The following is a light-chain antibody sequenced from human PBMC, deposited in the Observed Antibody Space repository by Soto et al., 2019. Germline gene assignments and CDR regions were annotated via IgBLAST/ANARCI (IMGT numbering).Light chain of an antibody. V-gene: IGKV4-1*01. CDR3: QQYEATPRT. J-gene: IGKJ1*01. CDR2: WAS. Sequence: DIVMTQSPDSLAVSLGERATVNCKSSQSVLYKFNNRDSIAWYQQKPGQPPRLLIYWASTRESGVPDRFSGSGSGTDFTLTISSLQAEDVAVYYCQQYEATPRTFGQGTKVEIK. CDR1: QSVLYKFNNRDS.